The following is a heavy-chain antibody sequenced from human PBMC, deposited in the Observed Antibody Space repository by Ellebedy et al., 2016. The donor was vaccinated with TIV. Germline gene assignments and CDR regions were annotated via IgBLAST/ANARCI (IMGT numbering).Heavy chain of an antibody. V-gene: IGHV3-30*18. Sequence: GESLKISCAASGFMFNTYAMHWVRQAPSKGLEWVAIISYDSGNKFYTDSVKGRFTVSRDNAKNTLYLHLNGLRVEDTAIYYCAKAGGGGAPDDYWGQGTLVTVSS. D-gene: IGHD1-26*01. CDR3: AKAGGGGAPDDY. CDR2: ISYDSGNK. J-gene: IGHJ4*02. CDR1: GFMFNTYA.